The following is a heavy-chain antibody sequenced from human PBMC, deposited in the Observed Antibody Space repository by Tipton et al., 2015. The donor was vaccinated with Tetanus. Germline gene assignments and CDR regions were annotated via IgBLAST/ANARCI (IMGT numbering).Heavy chain of an antibody. J-gene: IGHJ4*02. CDR2: ISYDGSNK. CDR1: GFTFSSYA. D-gene: IGHD5-24*01. CDR3: ARELEMATARFDY. V-gene: IGHV3-30-3*01. Sequence: SLRLSCAASGFTFSSYAMHWVRQAPGKGLEWVAVISYDGSNKYYADSVKGRFTISRDNPKNTLYLQMNSLRAEDTAVYYCARELEMATARFDYWGQGTLVTVSS.